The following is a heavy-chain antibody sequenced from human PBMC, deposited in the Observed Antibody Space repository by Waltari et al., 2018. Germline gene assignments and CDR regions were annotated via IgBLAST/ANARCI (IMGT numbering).Heavy chain of an antibody. J-gene: IGHJ6*02. Sequence: QVQLQQWGAGQLQPSETLSLTCAVYGVPFSGYYWGWIRQPPGKGLEWMGEINHNGNINRNPSLRSRRTMLIDTSKSQFALKLNSVTAADTGVYYCVRLEDCTGPGGNCYSADSFAMDVWGQGTMVTVSS. CDR2: INHNGNI. CDR1: GVPFSGYY. V-gene: IGHV4-34*02. CDR3: VRLEDCTGPGGNCYSADSFAMDV. D-gene: IGHD2-15*01.